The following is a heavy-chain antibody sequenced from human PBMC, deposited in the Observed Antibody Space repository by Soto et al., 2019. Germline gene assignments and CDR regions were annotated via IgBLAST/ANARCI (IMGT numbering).Heavy chain of an antibody. J-gene: IGHJ4*02. D-gene: IGHD3-22*01. CDR1: GFTFSSYA. V-gene: IGHV3-23*01. Sequence: GGSLRLSCAAPGFTFSSYAMSWVRQAPGKGLEWVSAISGSGGSTYYADSVKGRFTISRDNSKNTLYLQMNSLRAEDTAVYYCAKDYYDSSGYQIYYFDYWGQGTLVTVSS. CDR2: ISGSGGST. CDR3: AKDYYDSSGYQIYYFDY.